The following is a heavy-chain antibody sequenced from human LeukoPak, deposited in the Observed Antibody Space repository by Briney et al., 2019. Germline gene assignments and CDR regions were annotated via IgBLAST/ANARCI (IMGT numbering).Heavy chain of an antibody. CDR3: ARQGEVVNRSGWIFDY. Sequence: SETLSLTCSVSGASISSGICYWVWIRQPPGKGLEWIGSIYSSGSTYYNPSLKSRVTMSIDTSKNQFSLKLRSMTAADAAVYYCARQGEVVNRSGWIFDYWGQGALVTVSS. CDR2: IYSSGST. J-gene: IGHJ4*02. CDR1: GASISSGICY. D-gene: IGHD6-19*01. V-gene: IGHV4-39*01.